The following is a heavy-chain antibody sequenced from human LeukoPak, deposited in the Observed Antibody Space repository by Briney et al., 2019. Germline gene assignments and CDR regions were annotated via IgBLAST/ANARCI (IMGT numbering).Heavy chain of an antibody. V-gene: IGHV3-30*01. CDR3: ARAREDTYSSSPDY. Sequence: PGRSLRLSCAASGFAFSSYAMHWVRQAPGKGLEWVAVISYDGSNKYYADSVKGRFTISRDNSKNTLYLQMNSLRAEDTAVYYCARAREDTYSSSPDYWGQGTLVTVSS. D-gene: IGHD6-6*01. J-gene: IGHJ4*02. CDR2: ISYDGSNK. CDR1: GFAFSSYA.